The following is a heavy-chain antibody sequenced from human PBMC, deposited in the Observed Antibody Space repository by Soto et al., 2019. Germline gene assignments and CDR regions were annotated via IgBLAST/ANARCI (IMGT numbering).Heavy chain of an antibody. CDR1: GFTFSSYG. Sequence: GGSLRLSCAASGFTFSSYGMRWVRQAPGKGLEWVAVISYDGRSKYYADSVKGRFTISRDNSKNTLYLQMSSLRPEDTAVYYCVKDGSSGWPYYYGMDVWGQGTTVTVSS. CDR2: ISYDGRSK. J-gene: IGHJ6*02. D-gene: IGHD6-19*01. V-gene: IGHV3-30*18. CDR3: VKDGSSGWPYYYGMDV.